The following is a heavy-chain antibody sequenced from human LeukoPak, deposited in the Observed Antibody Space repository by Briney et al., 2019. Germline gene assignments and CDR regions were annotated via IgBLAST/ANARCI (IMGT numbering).Heavy chain of an antibody. V-gene: IGHV3-23*01. Sequence: PGGSLRLSCAASGFTFSSYAMSWVRQAPGKGLEWVSAISGSGGSTYYADSVKGRFTISRDNSKNTLYLQMNSLRAEDTAVYYCARDGVVVVTASVVNHYFGLDVWGHGTTVTVSS. CDR1: GFTFSSYA. J-gene: IGHJ6*02. D-gene: IGHD2-21*02. CDR3: ARDGVVVVTASVVNHYFGLDV. CDR2: ISGSGGST.